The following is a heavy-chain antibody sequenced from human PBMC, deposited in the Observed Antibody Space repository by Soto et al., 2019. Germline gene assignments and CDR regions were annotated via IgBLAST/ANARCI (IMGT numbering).Heavy chain of an antibody. CDR2: ISFDGSEA. V-gene: IGHV3-30*03. CDR1: GFAFSTCG. D-gene: IGHD2-8*01. CDR3: GMAGY. J-gene: IGHJ4*02. Sequence: GGSLRLSCETSGFAFSTCGMHWVRQPPGKGLEWVAVISFDGSEAFYADSVEGRFTISRDNANSSLSLQMSSLKTEDTATYYCGMAGYWGQGTLVTVSS.